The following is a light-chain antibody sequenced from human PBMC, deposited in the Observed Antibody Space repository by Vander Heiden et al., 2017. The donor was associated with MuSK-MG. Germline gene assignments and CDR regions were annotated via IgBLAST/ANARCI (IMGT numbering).Light chain of an antibody. J-gene: IGKJ5*01. CDR1: QDISNY. Sequence: DIQMTPSPSSLSASVGDRVTITCQASQDISNYLNWYQQKPGKAPKLLIYDASNLETGVPSRFSGNGSGTDFTFTISSLQPEDIATYYCQQYDNLPITFGQGTRLEIK. CDR3: QQYDNLPIT. V-gene: IGKV1-33*01. CDR2: DAS.